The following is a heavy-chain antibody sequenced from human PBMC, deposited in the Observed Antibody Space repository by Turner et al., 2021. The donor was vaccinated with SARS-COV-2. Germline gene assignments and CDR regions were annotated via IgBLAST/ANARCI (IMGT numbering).Heavy chain of an antibody. CDR2: INHSGST. CDR3: ARGPYAVTGPFDY. V-gene: IGHV4-34*01. Sequence: QVRLQQWGAGLLKHSETLSLTCAVYGGSFSGYYWSWIRQPPGKGLEWIGEINHSGSTNYNPSLKSRVTISVDTSKNQFSLKLSSVTAADTAVYYCARGPYAVTGPFDYWGQGTLVTVSS. CDR1: GGSFSGYY. J-gene: IGHJ4*02. D-gene: IGHD2-21*02.